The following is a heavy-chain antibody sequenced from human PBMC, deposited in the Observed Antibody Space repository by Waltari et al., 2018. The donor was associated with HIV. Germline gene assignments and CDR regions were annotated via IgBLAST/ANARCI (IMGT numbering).Heavy chain of an antibody. J-gene: IGHJ5*02. V-gene: IGHV4-59*01. CDR3: ARFPGVPAANINWLDP. CDR2: ISYSGRT. D-gene: IGHD2-2*01. CDR1: GASISSYY. Sequence: QVQLQESGPGLVKPSETLSLTCTVSGASISSYYWSWIRQPPGKGLEWIGYISYSGRTNYNPSRKSRLTISLDTSKNQFSLKLSSVTAADTAVYYCARFPGVPAANINWLDPWGQGTLVTVSS.